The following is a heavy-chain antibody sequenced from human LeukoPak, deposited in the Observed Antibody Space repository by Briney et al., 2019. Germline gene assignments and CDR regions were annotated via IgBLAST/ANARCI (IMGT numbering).Heavy chain of an antibody. J-gene: IGHJ6*04. CDR1: GFTFSSYW. Sequence: GGSLRLSCAASGFTFSSYWMHWVRQAPGRGLVWVSRINSDGSSTSYADSVKGRFTISRDNAKNTLYLQMNSLRAEDTAVYYCAELGITMIGGVWGKGTTVTISS. CDR3: AELGITMIGGV. CDR2: INSDGSST. V-gene: IGHV3-74*01. D-gene: IGHD3-10*02.